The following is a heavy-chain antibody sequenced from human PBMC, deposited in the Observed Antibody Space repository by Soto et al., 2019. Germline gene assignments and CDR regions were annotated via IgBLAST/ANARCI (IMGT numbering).Heavy chain of an antibody. Sequence: QNTLQESGPTLVKPTQTLTLTCTFSGFSLTTTAVAVGWIRQPPGKALEWLAIVYGNDNKFYNPSRSNRLTITKDTPKNQLVLTRTNMDPVDTAKYSCGRRYDPYYFDCWGQGTLVTVSS. V-gene: IGHV2-5*01. CDR2: VYGNDNK. J-gene: IGHJ4*02. CDR1: GFSLTTTAVA. CDR3: GRRYDPYYFDC. D-gene: IGHD1-1*01.